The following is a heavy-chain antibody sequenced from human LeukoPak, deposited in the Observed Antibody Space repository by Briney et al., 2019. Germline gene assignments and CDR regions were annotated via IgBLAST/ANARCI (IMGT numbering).Heavy chain of an antibody. D-gene: IGHD2-2*01. Sequence: ASVKVSCKASGYTFTSYYMNWVRQAPGQGLEWMGIVNPSGGSTTYAQKFQGRVTMTRDTSTSTVYMELSSLRAGDTAVYYCARGPTIVVVPAAINVWGQGTTVTVSS. J-gene: IGHJ6*02. CDR3: ARGPTIVVVPAAINV. V-gene: IGHV1-46*01. CDR1: GYTFTSYY. CDR2: VNPSGGST.